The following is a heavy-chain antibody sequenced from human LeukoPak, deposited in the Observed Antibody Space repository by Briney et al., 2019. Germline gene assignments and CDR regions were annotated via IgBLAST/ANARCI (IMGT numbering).Heavy chain of an antibody. J-gene: IGHJ6*03. V-gene: IGHV3-21*01. CDR1: GFTFSTYN. CDR2: ISGSSSYI. CDR3: ARAPPKYYYYYMDV. Sequence: GGSLRLSCAASGFTFSTYNMDWVRQAPGKGLEWVSSISGSSSYIYYADSVKGRFTISRDNAKNSLYLQMNSLRAEDTAVYYCARAPPKYYYYYMDVWGKGTTVTISS.